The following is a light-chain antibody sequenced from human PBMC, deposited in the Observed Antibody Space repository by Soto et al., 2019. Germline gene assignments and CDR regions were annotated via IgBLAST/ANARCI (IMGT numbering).Light chain of an antibody. CDR1: QGISSY. Sequence: AIRMTQSPSSFSASTGDRVTITRRASQGISSYLAWYQQKPGKAPKLLIYDASSLESGVPSRVSGSGSGTEFTLTISSLQPDDFATYYCQQYNTFWTFGPGTRWIS. V-gene: IGKV1-8*01. CDR3: QQYNTFWT. CDR2: DAS. J-gene: IGKJ1*01.